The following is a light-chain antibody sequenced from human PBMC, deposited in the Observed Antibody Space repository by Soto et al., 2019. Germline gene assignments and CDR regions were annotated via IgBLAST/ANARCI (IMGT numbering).Light chain of an antibody. J-gene: IGKJ2*01. CDR3: HQYDSYPYT. Sequence: DIQMTQSPSTLSASVGDRVNITCRASQSINRWLSWYQERPGKAPRLLSYQPSHLQSGVPSSFSTSVSRTEFTLTITSLQPDDSATYYCHQYDSYPYTFGRGTRLEI. CDR2: QPS. CDR1: QSINRW. V-gene: IGKV1-5*03.